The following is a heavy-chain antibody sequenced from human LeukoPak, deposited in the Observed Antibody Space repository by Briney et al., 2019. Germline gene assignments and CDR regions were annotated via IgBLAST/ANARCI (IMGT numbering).Heavy chain of an antibody. CDR3: ARDYGGNSGWFDP. D-gene: IGHD4-23*01. Sequence: SVKVSCKASGGTFSSYAASWVRQAPGQGLEWMGRIIPILGKADYAQKFQGRVTITRDTSISTAYMELSSLRSEDTAVYYCARDYGGNSGWFDPWGQGTLVTVSS. CDR1: GGTFSSYA. V-gene: IGHV1-69*04. CDR2: IIPILGKA. J-gene: IGHJ5*02.